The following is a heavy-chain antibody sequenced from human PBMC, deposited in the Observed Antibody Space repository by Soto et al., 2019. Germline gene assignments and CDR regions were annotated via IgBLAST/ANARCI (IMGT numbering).Heavy chain of an antibody. J-gene: IGHJ4*02. V-gene: IGHV3-11*06. CDR2: SSNSGTFS. CDR1: GLNFSDYY. CDR3: ARSGDNYNRLDY. D-gene: IGHD1-1*01. Sequence: GTLSVSGVGAGLNFSDYYISWIRQAPGKGLEWISYSSNSGTFSRYADSVKGRFSISRDNNKNLLYLQMNSLRAEDTAVYYCARSGDNYNRLDYWGQGTPVTVS.